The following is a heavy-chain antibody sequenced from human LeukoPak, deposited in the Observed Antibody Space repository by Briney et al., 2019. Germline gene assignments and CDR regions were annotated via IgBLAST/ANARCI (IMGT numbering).Heavy chain of an antibody. Sequence: GRSLRLSCAASGFTFSSYAMHWVRQAPGKGLEWVAVISYDGSNKYYADSVKGRFTISRDNSKNTLYLQMNSLRAEDTAVYYCAKHRGYSSDWFDPWGQGTMVTVSS. J-gene: IGHJ5*02. D-gene: IGHD5-18*01. CDR1: GFTFSSYA. V-gene: IGHV3-30-3*02. CDR2: ISYDGSNK. CDR3: AKHRGYSSDWFDP.